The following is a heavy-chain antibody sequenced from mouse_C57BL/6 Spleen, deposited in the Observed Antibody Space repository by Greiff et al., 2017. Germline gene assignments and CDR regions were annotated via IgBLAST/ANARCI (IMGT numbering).Heavy chain of an antibody. CDR1: GFTFSDYY. J-gene: IGHJ2*01. D-gene: IGHD1-1*01. CDR2: INYDGSST. V-gene: IGHV5-16*01. Sequence: EVNLVESEGGLVQPGSSMKLSCTASGFTFSDYYMAWVRQVPEKGLEWVANINYDGSSTYYLDSLKSRFIISRDNAKNILYLQMSSLKSEDTATYYCARRATVGGYYFDYWGQGTTLTVSS. CDR3: ARRATVGGYYFDY.